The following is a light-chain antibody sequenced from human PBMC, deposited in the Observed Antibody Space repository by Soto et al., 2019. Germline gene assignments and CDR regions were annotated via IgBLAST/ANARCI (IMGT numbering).Light chain of an antibody. J-gene: IGKJ1*01. Sequence: ETVMTQSPATLSVSPGERATLSCWASQSVNSNLAWYQQKLGQAPRVLIYGASTRATGIPARFSGSGSETEFILTISSLQSEDSATYYCQHYNTWPWTFDQGTKVEIK. CDR1: QSVNSN. CDR3: QHYNTWPWT. CDR2: GAS. V-gene: IGKV3-15*01.